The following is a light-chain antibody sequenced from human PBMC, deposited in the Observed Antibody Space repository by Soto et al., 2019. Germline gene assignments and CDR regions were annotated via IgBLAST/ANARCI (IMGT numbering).Light chain of an antibody. CDR1: QSVSSN. Sequence: EIVMTQSPATLSVSPGERAALSCRASQSVSSNFAWYQQKPGQAPRLLIYGASTRATGIPARFSGSGSGTEFTLTISSLQSEDFAVYYSQQYNNWPYTFGHGTNLEIK. CDR3: QQYNNWPYT. J-gene: IGKJ2*01. V-gene: IGKV3-15*01. CDR2: GAS.